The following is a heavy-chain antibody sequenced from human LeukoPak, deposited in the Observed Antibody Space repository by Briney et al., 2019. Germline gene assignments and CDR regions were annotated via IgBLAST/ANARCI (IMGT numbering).Heavy chain of an antibody. CDR2: ISWNSGSI. CDR3: AKEGNGMDV. Sequence: GGSLRLSCAASGFTFDDYAMHWVRHAPGKGLEWVSGISWNSGSIGYADSVKGRFTISRDNAKNSLYLQMNSLRAEDTALYYCAKEGNGMDVWGQGTTVTVSS. D-gene: IGHD3-10*01. CDR1: GFTFDDYA. V-gene: IGHV3-9*01. J-gene: IGHJ6*02.